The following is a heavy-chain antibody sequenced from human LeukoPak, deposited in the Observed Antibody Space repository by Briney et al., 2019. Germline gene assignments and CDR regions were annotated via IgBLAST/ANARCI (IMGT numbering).Heavy chain of an antibody. J-gene: IGHJ5*02. D-gene: IGHD7-27*01. CDR1: GFTFSNYW. Sequence: GGSLRLSCAASGFTFSNYWMTWVRQSPGKGLEWVAIIKQDGSDKYYVDSVKGRFTISRDNAQNSLYLQMDSLRAEDSAVYYCGRWGIPAVLDHWGQGTLVTVSS. CDR3: GRWGIPAVLDH. V-gene: IGHV3-7*01. CDR2: IKQDGSDK.